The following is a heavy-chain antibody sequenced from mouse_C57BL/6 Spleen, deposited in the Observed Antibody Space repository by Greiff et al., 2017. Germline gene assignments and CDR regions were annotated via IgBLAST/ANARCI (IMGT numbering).Heavy chain of an antibody. CDR2: IYPGDGDT. D-gene: IGHD1-1*01. CDR3: ARPDYYGSSSDAMDY. CDR1: GYAFSSYW. Sequence: QVQLQQSGAELVKPGASVKISCKASGYAFSSYWMNWVKQRPGKGLEWIGRIYPGDGDTNYNGKFKGKATLTADKSSSTAYMQLSSLTSEDSAVYFCARPDYYGSSSDAMDYWGQGTSVTVSS. V-gene: IGHV1-80*01. J-gene: IGHJ4*01.